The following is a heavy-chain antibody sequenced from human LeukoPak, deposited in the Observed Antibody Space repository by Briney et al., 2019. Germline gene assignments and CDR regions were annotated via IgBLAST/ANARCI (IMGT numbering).Heavy chain of an antibody. Sequence: PPETLSLTCAVYGGSFSGYYWSWIRQPPGKGLEWIGEINHSGSTNYNPSLKSRVTISVDTSKNQFSLKLSSVTAADAAVYYCRRWGRRGNYYDSSGPDYWGQRTLVTVSS. CDR2: INHSGST. CDR3: RRWGRRGNYYDSSGPDY. CDR1: GGSFSGYY. V-gene: IGHV4-34*01. D-gene: IGHD3-22*01. J-gene: IGHJ4*02.